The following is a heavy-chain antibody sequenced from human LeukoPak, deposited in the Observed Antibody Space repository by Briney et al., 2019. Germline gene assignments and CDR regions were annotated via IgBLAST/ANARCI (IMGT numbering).Heavy chain of an antibody. CDR2: IIPIFGTA. J-gene: IGHJ5*02. CDR1: GGTFSSYA. V-gene: IGHV1-69*01. CDR3: ARRWELLGNWFDP. Sequence: SVKVSCKASGGTFSSYAISWVRQAPGQGPEWMGGIIPIFGTANYAQKFQGRVTITADESTSTAYMELSSLRSEDTAVYYCARRWELLGNWFDPWGQGTLVTVSS. D-gene: IGHD1-26*01.